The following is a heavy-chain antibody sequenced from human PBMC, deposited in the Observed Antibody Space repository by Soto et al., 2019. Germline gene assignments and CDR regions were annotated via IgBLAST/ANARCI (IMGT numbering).Heavy chain of an antibody. V-gene: IGHV3-30-3*01. J-gene: IGHJ4*02. Sequence: ESVGGVFQPGRSLRLSCAASGFTFSTHAMHWVRQAPGKGLECVAIVSFDGSNKYYADSVKGRFTISRDNSKNTLYLQMSGLTPEDTAVYYCARDQTGITTTGGGRIDHWGQGTLVTVSS. CDR1: GFTFSTHA. CDR2: VSFDGSNK. D-gene: IGHD1-20*01. CDR3: ARDQTGITTTGGGRIDH.